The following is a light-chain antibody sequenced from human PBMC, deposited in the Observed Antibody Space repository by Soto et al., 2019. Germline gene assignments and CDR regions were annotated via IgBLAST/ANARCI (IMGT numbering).Light chain of an antibody. Sequence: QSALTQPASVSGSPGQSITISCTGTSGDVGSYNLVSWYQQHPGKAQKVIIYEGIKRPSGVSDRFSGSKSGNTASLSIAGLQAEDEAHYYCCSYAGSRNVVFGGGTKVTVL. CDR3: CSYAGSRNVV. V-gene: IGLV2-23*01. J-gene: IGLJ2*01. CDR1: SGDVGSYNL. CDR2: EGI.